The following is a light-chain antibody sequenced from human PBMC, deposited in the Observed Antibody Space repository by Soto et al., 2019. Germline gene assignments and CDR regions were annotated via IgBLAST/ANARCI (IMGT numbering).Light chain of an antibody. V-gene: IGKV1-5*01. J-gene: IGKJ4*01. CDR1: QSISSW. CDR2: DAS. CDR3: QQYSKWPLT. Sequence: DIQMTQSPSTLSASVGDRVTITCRASQSISSWLAWYQQKPGKAPKLLIYDASSLESGVPSRFSGSGSGTEFTLTISSLQPDDFATYYCQQYSKWPLTFGGGTKVDIK.